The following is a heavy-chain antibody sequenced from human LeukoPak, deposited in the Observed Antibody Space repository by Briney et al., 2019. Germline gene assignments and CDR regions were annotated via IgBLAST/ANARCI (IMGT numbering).Heavy chain of an antibody. V-gene: IGHV3-66*01. D-gene: IGHD2-15*01. CDR3: ARASKVEAFDV. CDR2: IYGGSST. Sequence: PGGSLRLSCAASGVTFSSTYMSWVRQAPGKGLEWVSVIYGGSSTYNADYVKGRFTISRDNSNNTLFLQMKSLRAEDTAVYYCARASKVEAFDVWGQGTMVTVSS. CDR1: GVTFSSTY. J-gene: IGHJ3*01.